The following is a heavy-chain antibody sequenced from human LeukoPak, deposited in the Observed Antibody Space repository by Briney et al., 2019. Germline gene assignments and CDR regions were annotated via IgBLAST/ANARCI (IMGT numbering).Heavy chain of an antibody. CDR3: AKDLTYDGAWFDP. D-gene: IGHD3-22*01. V-gene: IGHV3-23*01. CDR1: GFTFSRYA. CDR2: ISGSGGST. J-gene: IGHJ5*02. Sequence: PGGSLRLFCAASGFTFSRYAMSWVRQAPGKGLEWVSAISGSGGSTYYADSVKGRFTISRDNSKNTLYLQMNSLRAEDPAVYYCAKDLTYDGAWFDPWGQGTLVTVSS.